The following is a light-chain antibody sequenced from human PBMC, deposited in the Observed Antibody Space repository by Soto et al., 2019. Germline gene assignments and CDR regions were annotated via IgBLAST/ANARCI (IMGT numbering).Light chain of an antibody. CDR2: DVS. V-gene: IGLV2-14*01. J-gene: IGLJ1*01. Sequence: QSVLTQPASVSGSPGQSITISCTGTSSDVGAYNYVSWFQQHPGKAPKLMIYDVSNRPSGVSNRFSGSKSGNTASLTISGLQAEDEADYYCCSYTTSSTYVFGTWTKVTVL. CDR1: SSDVGAYNY. CDR3: CSYTTSSTYV.